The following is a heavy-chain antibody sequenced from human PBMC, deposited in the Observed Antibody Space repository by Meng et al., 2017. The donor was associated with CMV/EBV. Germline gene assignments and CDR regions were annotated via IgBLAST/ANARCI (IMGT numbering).Heavy chain of an antibody. CDR1: GFTSSSYW. D-gene: IGHD5-24*01. V-gene: IGHV3-7*01. J-gene: IGHJ6*02. CDR2: IKQDGSEN. CDR3: ARVGGEMATTQNGAVYYGMDV. Sequence: GLSLRPSCAASGFTSSSYWMSWVRHAPGKGLEWVANIKQDGSENYYVDSVKGRCTISRDNAKNSLYLQMNSLRAEDTAVYYCARVGGEMATTQNGAVYYGMDVWGQGTTVTVSS.